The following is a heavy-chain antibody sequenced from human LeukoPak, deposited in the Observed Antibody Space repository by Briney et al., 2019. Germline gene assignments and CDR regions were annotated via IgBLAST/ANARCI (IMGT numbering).Heavy chain of an antibody. J-gene: IGHJ4*02. D-gene: IGHD1-1*01. CDR1: GGSISSSSYY. CDR2: IYYSGST. V-gene: IGHV4-39*07. Sequence: SETLSLTCTVSGGSISSSSYYWGWIRQPPGKGLEWIGSIYYSGSTYYNPSLKSRVTISVDTSKNQFSLKLSSVTAADTAVYYCARDTTLIPPNYYFDYWGQGTLVTVSS. CDR3: ARDTTLIPPNYYFDY.